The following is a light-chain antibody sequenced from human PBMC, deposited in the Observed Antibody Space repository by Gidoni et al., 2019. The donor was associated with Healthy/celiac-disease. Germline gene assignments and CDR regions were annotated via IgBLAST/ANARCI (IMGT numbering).Light chain of an antibody. Sequence: EIVLTPSPGTLSLTPGERATLSCRASQSVSSIYLAWYQQKPGQAPRLLIYGASSMATGIPDRFSGSGSGTDFTLTISRLEPEDFAVYYCQQYGSSPMYTFGQGTKLEIK. CDR2: GAS. CDR1: QSVSSIY. J-gene: IGKJ2*01. V-gene: IGKV3-20*01. CDR3: QQYGSSPMYT.